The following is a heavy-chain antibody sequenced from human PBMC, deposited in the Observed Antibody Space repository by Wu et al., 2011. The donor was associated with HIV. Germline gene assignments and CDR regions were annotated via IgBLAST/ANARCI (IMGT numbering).Heavy chain of an antibody. D-gene: IGHD3-16*01. CDR3: ARDGGGVFTLDF. CDR1: GYNFAGYL. CDR2: INPNTGDT. J-gene: IGHJ4*02. V-gene: IGHV1-2*02. Sequence: QVQLVQSGAEARKPGASVKISCKASGYNFAGYLLHWVRQAPGQGPEWVGWINPNTGDTKYARKFQGRVTMTRDTSIITVYMELSRLESDDTAVYYCARDGGGVFTLDFWGQGTLVTVSS.